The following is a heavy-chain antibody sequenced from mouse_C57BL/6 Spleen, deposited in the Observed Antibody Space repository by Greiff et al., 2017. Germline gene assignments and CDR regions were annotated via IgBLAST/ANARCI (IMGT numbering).Heavy chain of an antibody. J-gene: IGHJ4*01. CDR1: GYTFTSYW. CDR3: ARNFPTYYAMDY. V-gene: IGHV1-69*01. Sequence: QVQLQQSGAELVMPGASVKLSCKASGYTFTSYWMHWVKQRPGQGLEWIGEIDPSDSYTNYNQKFKGKSTLTVDKSSSTAYMQLSSLTSEDSAVYYCARNFPTYYAMDYWGQGTSVTVSS. CDR2: IDPSDSYT. D-gene: IGHD2-10*01.